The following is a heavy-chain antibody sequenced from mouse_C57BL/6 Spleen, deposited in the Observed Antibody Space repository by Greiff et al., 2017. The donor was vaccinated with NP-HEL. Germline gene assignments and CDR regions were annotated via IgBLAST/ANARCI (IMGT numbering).Heavy chain of an antibody. D-gene: IGHD1-1*01. CDR3: ARDGDTGFDY. CDR2: ISDGGSYT. V-gene: IGHV5-4*01. Sequence: EVKLMESGGGLVKPGGSLKLSCAASGFTFSSYAMSWVRQTPEKRLEWVATISDGGSYTYYPDNVKGRFTISRDNAKNNLYLQMSHLKSEDTAMYYCARDGDTGFDYWGQGTTLTVSS. J-gene: IGHJ2*01. CDR1: GFTFSSYA.